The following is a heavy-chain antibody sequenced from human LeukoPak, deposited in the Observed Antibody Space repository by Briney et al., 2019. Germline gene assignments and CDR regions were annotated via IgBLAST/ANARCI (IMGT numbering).Heavy chain of an antibody. J-gene: IGHJ5*02. CDR1: GGSISSYY. CDR3: ARGGGERHYDILTGYYRNWFDP. V-gene: IGHV4-59*01. CDR2: IYYSGST. D-gene: IGHD3-9*01. Sequence: PSETLSLTCTVSGGSISSYYWSRIRQPPGKGLEWIGYIYYSGSTNYNPSLKSRVTISVDTSKNQFSLKLSSVTAADTAVYYCARGGGERHYDILTGYYRNWFDPWGQGTLVTVSS.